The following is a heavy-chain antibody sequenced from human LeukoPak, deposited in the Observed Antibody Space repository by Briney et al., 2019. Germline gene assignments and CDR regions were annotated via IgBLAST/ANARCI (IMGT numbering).Heavy chain of an antibody. V-gene: IGHV3-23*01. CDR2: ISSSGGST. CDR3: AKDHANTPVVTN. J-gene: IGHJ4*02. D-gene: IGHD5-18*01. CDR1: GFTFSSYG. Sequence: GGSLRLSCAASGFTFSSYGMSWVRQAPGKGLEWVSAISSSGGSTYYADSVKGRFTISRDKAKNTLYLQMNRLRAEDTAVYYSAKDHANTPVVTNWGQGILVSVSS.